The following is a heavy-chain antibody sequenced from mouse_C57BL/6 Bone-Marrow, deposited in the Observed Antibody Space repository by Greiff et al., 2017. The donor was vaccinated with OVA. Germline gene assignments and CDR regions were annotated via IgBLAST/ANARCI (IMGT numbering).Heavy chain of an antibody. J-gene: IGHJ3*01. CDR3: ARDGYDVEAY. CDR2: INPYNGGT. V-gene: IGHV1-19*01. Sequence: EVQLQQSGPVLVKPGASVKMSCKASGYTFTDYYMNWVKQSHGKSLEWIGVINPYNGGTSYNQKFKGKATLTVDKSSSTAYMELNSLTSEDSAVYYCARDGYDVEAYWGQGTLVTVSA. CDR1: GYTFTDYY. D-gene: IGHD2-2*01.